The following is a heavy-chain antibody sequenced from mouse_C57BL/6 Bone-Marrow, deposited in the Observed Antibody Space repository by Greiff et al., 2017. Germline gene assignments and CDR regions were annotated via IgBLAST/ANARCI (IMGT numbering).Heavy chain of an antibody. J-gene: IGHJ1*01. CDR2: IYPGSGST. V-gene: IGHV1-55*01. D-gene: IGHD4-1*01. CDR3: ARRGMGRVWYFDV. Sequence: QVQLQQPGAELVKPGASVKMSCKASGYTFTSYWITWVKQRPGQGLEWIGDIYPGSGSTNYNEKFKSKATLTVDTSSSTAYMQLSSLTSEDSADYYGARRGMGRVWYFDVWGAGTTVTVSS. CDR1: GYTFTSYW.